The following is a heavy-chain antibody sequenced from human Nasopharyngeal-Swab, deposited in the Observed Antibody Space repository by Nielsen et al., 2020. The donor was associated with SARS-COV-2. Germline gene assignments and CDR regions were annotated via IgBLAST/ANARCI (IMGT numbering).Heavy chain of an antibody. CDR2: ISSSSSTI. D-gene: IGHD5-18*01. J-gene: IGHJ3*01. V-gene: IGHV3-48*04. CDR1: GFTFSSYS. CDR3: ARGRGTYQGGYSYGNRASVWAFTI. Sequence: GESLKISCAASGFTFSSYSMNWVRQAPGKGLEWVSYISSSSSTIYYADSVKGRFTISRDNAKNSLYLQMNSLRAEDTAVYYCARGRGTYQGGYSYGNRASVWAFTIWGQGTMVTVSS.